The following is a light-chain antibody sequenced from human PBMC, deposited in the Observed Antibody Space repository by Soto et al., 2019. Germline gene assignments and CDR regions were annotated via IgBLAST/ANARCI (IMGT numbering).Light chain of an antibody. J-gene: IGLJ1*01. CDR2: EVS. CDR3: SSYAGTISYV. Sequence: QSVLTQPPSASGSPGQSVTISCTGTSSDIGGYNYVSWYQQHPGKAPELMIYEVSKRPSGVPDRFSGSKSGNTASLTVSGLQAEDEADYYCSSYAGTISYVFGTGTKVTVL. V-gene: IGLV2-8*01. CDR1: SSDIGGYNY.